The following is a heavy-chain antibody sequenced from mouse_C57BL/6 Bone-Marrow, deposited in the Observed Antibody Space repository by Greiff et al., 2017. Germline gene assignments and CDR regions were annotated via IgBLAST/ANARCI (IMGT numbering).Heavy chain of an antibody. CDR2: IRNKANNHAT. CDR1: GFTFSDAW. Sequence: EVQRVESGGGLVQPGGSMKLSCAASGFTFSDAWMDWVRQSPEKGLEWVAEIRNKANNHATYYAESVKGRFTISRDDSKSSVYLQMNSLRAEDTGMYYCTTTGLYYFDYWGQGTTLTVSS. J-gene: IGHJ2*01. CDR3: TTTGLYYFDY. V-gene: IGHV6-6*01. D-gene: IGHD4-1*02.